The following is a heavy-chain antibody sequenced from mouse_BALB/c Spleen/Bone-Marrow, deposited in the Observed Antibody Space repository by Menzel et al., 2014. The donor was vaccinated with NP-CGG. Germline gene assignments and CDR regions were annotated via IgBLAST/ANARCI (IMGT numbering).Heavy chain of an antibody. D-gene: IGHD1-1*01. CDR1: GFAFSSYD. V-gene: IGHV5-12-1*01. CDR3: ARHRYGFDY. J-gene: IGHJ2*01. CDR2: ISSGGGST. Sequence: DVKLVESGGDLVRPGGSLKLSCSASGFAFSSYDMSWVRQTPEKRLEWVAYISSGGGSTYYPDTVKGRFTISRDNAKNTLYLQMSSLKSEDTATYYCARHRYGFDYWGQGTTLTVSS.